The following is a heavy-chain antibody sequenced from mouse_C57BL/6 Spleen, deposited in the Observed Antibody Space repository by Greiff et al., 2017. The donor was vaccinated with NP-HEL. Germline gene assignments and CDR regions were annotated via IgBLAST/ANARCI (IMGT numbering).Heavy chain of an antibody. CDR2: IYPGSGNT. V-gene: IGHV1-76*01. D-gene: IGHD1-1*01. Sequence: VQLQQSGAELVRPGASVKLSCKASGYTFTDYYINWVKQRPGQGLEWIARIYPGSGNTYYNEKFKGKATLTAEKSSSTAYMQLSSLTSEDCAVYFCARGTTVVATDYWGQGTTLTVSS. CDR1: GYTFTDYY. J-gene: IGHJ2*01. CDR3: ARGTTVVATDY.